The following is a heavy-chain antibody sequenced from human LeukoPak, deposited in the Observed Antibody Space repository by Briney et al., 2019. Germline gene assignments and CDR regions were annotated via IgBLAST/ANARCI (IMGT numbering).Heavy chain of an antibody. CDR2: MNFNGGNT. CDR3: ARGGGAYYYDNSGYYRLGFDY. J-gene: IGHJ4*02. Sequence: GASVKVSCKASGYTFTSYDINWVRQAPGLGLEWMGWMNFNGGNTGYAQKFQGRVTMTRNTSISTAYMELSSLRSEDTAVYYCARGGGAYYYDNSGYYRLGFDYWGQGTLVTVSS. CDR1: GYTFTSYD. V-gene: IGHV1-8*01. D-gene: IGHD3-22*01.